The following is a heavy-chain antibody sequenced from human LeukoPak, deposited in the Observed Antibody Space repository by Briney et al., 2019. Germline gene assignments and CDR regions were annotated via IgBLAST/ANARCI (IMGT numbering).Heavy chain of an antibody. CDR3: ARIMITFGGVIGNWFDP. D-gene: IGHD3-16*02. J-gene: IGHJ5*02. V-gene: IGHV1-69*05. CDR1: GGTFSSYA. Sequence: SEKVSCKASGGTFSSYAISWVRQAPGQGLEWMGRIIPIFGTANYAQKFQGRVTITTDESTSTAYMELSSLRSEDTAVYYCARIMITFGGVIGNWFDPWGQGTLATVSS. CDR2: IIPIFGTA.